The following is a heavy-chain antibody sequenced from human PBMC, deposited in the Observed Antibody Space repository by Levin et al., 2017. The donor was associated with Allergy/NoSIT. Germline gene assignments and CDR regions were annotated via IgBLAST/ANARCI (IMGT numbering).Heavy chain of an antibody. CDR3: AKGRLRYSYGSLRQTHYFDY. J-gene: IGHJ4*02. CDR2: ISGSGGST. V-gene: IGHV3-23*01. CDR1: GFTFSSYA. Sequence: GESLKISCAASGFTFSSYAMSWVRQAPGKGLEWVSAISGSGGSTYYADSVKGRFTISRDNSKNTLYLQMNSLRAEDTAVYYCAKGRLRYSYGSLRQTHYFDYWGQGTLVTVSS. D-gene: IGHD5-18*01.